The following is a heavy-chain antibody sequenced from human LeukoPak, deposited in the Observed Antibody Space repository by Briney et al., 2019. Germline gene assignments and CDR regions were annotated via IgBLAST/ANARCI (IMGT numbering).Heavy chain of an antibody. Sequence: ASVKVSCKASGYTFIRYFMHWVRQAPGQGLEWMGIINPSGGSTSYAQKFQGRVTMTRDTSTSTVYMELSRLRSEDTAVYYCARGGYGDRIDYWGQGTLVSVSS. J-gene: IGHJ4*02. CDR3: ARGGYGDRIDY. CDR1: GYTFIRYF. CDR2: INPSGGST. V-gene: IGHV1-46*01. D-gene: IGHD4-17*01.